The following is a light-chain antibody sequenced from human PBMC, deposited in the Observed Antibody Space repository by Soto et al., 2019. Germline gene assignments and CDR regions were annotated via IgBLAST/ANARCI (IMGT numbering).Light chain of an antibody. CDR2: DAS. CDR1: QSIGRF. CDR3: HQCYMGST. V-gene: IGKV1-5*01. J-gene: IGKJ1*01. Sequence: DIQMTQSPSTLSASVGDRVTITCRASQSIGRFLAWYQHQPGKAPKLLIYDASTLESGVPSRFSGTGSGTEFTFSITSLQPEDFGTYYCHQCYMGSTFGQGTKVDFK.